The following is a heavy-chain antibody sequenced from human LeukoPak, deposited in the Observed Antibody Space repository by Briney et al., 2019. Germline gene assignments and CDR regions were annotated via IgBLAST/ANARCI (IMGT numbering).Heavy chain of an antibody. J-gene: IGHJ4*02. D-gene: IGHD3-10*01. Sequence: SETLSLTCAVSGGPFSGYFWSWIRQSSGKGLEWIGEIHNSGTTNYNPSLNSRVTISEDSSKNQFYLNLSSVTAADTAVYYCARRYYYNLGSFPFDFWGQGTLVTVSS. V-gene: IGHV4-34*01. CDR1: GGPFSGYF. CDR3: ARRYYYNLGSFPFDF. CDR2: IHNSGTT.